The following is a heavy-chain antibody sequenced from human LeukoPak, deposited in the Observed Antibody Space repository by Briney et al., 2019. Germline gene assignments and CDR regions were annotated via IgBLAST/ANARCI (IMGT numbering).Heavy chain of an antibody. CDR2: IYYSGST. CDR3: AREARPMGYFDWLLSFYYFDY. D-gene: IGHD3-9*01. CDR1: GGSISNSSSY. Sequence: PSETLSLTCTVSGGSISNSSSYWGWIRQPPGKGLEWIGSIYYSGSTYYNPSLKSRVTISVDTSKNQFSLKLSSVTAADTAVYYCAREARPMGYFDWLLSFYYFDYWGQGTLVTVSS. J-gene: IGHJ4*02. V-gene: IGHV4-39*02.